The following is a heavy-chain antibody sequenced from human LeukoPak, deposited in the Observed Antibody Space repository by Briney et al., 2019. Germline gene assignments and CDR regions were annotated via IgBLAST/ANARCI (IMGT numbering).Heavy chain of an antibody. D-gene: IGHD3-22*01. Sequence: PSETLSLTCTVSGGSVSSGSYYWGWIRQPPGKGLEWIGNIYYSGSTYYNPSLKSRVTISVETSKNQFSLKLSSVTAADTAVYYCARGGDYYDSSGYYGGYYFDYWGQGTLVTVSS. J-gene: IGHJ4*02. CDR1: GGSVSSGSYY. CDR3: ARGGDYYDSSGYYGGYYFDY. V-gene: IGHV4-39*07. CDR2: IYYSGST.